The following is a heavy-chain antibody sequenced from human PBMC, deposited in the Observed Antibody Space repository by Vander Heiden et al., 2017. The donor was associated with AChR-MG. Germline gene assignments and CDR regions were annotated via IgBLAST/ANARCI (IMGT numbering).Heavy chain of an antibody. CDR2: ISYDGSNK. CDR1: AFTSSSYA. Sequence: QVQLVESGGGVVQPGRSLRLSCAASAFTSSSYAMHWVRQAPGKGLEWVAVISYDGSNKYYADSVKGRFTISRDNSKNTLYLQMNSLRAEDTAVYYCARVRPHYDSSGYTPEGYWGQGTLVTVSS. V-gene: IGHV3-30-3*01. D-gene: IGHD3-22*01. CDR3: ARVRPHYDSSGYTPEGY. J-gene: IGHJ4*02.